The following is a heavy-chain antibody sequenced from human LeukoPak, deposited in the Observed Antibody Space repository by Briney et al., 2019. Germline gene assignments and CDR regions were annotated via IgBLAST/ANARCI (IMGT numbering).Heavy chain of an antibody. V-gene: IGHV3-30*02. CDR2: IRYDGSNK. CDR1: GFTFSSYG. J-gene: IGHJ4*02. Sequence: GGSLRLSCAASGFTFSSYGMHWVRQAPGKGLEWVAFIRYDGSNKYYADSVKGRFTISRDNSKNTLYLQMNSLRAEDTAVYYRAKDGNYCDSSGYGDYWGQGTLVTVSS. CDR3: AKDGNYCDSSGYGDY. D-gene: IGHD3-22*01.